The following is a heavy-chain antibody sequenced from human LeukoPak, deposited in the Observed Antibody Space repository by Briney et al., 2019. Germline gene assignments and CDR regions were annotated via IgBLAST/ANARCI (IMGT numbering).Heavy chain of an antibody. Sequence: SETLSLTCTVSGGSISSYYWSWIRQPPGKGLEWIGYIYYSGSTNYNPSLKSRVTISVDTSKNQFSLKLSSVTAAGTAVYYCAGAGEFWELFEYQIDYWGQGTLVTVSS. CDR3: AGAGEFWELFEYQIDY. V-gene: IGHV4-59*01. CDR2: IYYSGST. J-gene: IGHJ4*02. CDR1: GGSISSYY. D-gene: IGHD3-10*01.